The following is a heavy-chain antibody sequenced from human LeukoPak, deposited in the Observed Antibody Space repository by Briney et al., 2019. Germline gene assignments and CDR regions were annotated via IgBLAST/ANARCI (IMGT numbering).Heavy chain of an antibody. J-gene: IGHJ4*02. CDR2: IIHDGSKR. Sequence: GGSLRLSCAASGFTFSSYGIHWVRQAPGKGLEWVAVIIHDGSKRYYADSLKGRFTISRDNSKNTAYLQINRLRGEDTALYYFAKDSSFLNVGYFDFWGQGILVTVSS. D-gene: IGHD3-22*01. CDR1: GFTFSSYG. V-gene: IGHV3-33*03. CDR3: AKDSSFLNVGYFDF.